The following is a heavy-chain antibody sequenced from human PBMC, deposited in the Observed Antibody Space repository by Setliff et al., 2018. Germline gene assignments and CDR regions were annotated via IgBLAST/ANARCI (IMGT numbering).Heavy chain of an antibody. CDR3: ARYDSSGYHYYYGMDV. CDR1: GYTFTSYG. CDR2: IYPGDSDT. V-gene: IGHV5-51*01. J-gene: IGHJ6*02. D-gene: IGHD3-22*01. Sequence: RASVKVSCKASGYTFTSYGISWVRQMPGKGLEWMGIIYPGDSDTRYSPSFQGQVTISADKSISTAYLQWSSLKASDTAMYYCARYDSSGYHYYYGMDVWGQGTTVTVSS.